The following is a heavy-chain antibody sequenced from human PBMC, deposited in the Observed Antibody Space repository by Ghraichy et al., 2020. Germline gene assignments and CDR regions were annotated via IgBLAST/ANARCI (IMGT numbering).Heavy chain of an antibody. CDR1: GDSVSSNSAA. J-gene: IGHJ3*02. CDR3: ARGNYYDSKAPFGAFDI. CDR2: TYYRSKWYN. V-gene: IGHV6-1*01. Sequence: SQTLSLTCAISGDSVSSNSAAWNWIRQSPSRGLEWLGRTYYRSKWYNDYAVSVKSRITINPDTSKNQFSLQLNSVTPEDTAVYYCARGNYYDSKAPFGAFDIWGQGTMVTVSS. D-gene: IGHD3-22*01.